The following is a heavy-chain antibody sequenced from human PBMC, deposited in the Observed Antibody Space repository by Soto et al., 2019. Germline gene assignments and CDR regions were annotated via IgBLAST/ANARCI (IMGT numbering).Heavy chain of an antibody. V-gene: IGHV3-53*02. CDR3: ARDRRVRGVTLRVEDYYYGMDV. J-gene: IGHJ6*02. CDR2: IYSGGST. D-gene: IGHD3-10*01. Sequence: EVQLVETGGGLIQPGGSLRLSCAASGFTVSSNYMSWVRQAPGKGLEWVSVIYSGGSTYYADSVKGRFTISRDNSKNTLYLQMNSLRAEDTAVYYCARDRRVRGVTLRVEDYYYGMDVWGQGTTVTVSS. CDR1: GFTVSSNY.